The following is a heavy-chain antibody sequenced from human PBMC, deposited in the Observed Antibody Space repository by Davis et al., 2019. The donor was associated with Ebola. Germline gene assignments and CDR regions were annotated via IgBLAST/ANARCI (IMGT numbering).Heavy chain of an antibody. J-gene: IGHJ6*04. D-gene: IGHD3-3*01. Sequence: GESLKISCAASGFTFRDYAWNWVRQAPGKGLEWVSSISSSGTYIYYADSVKGRFTISRDNAKNSLYLQMNSLRAEDTAVYYCARSGLSFGVVKYHYGMDVWGKGTTVTVSS. CDR2: ISSSGTYI. CDR3: ARSGLSFGVVKYHYGMDV. CDR1: GFTFRDYA. V-gene: IGHV3-21*04.